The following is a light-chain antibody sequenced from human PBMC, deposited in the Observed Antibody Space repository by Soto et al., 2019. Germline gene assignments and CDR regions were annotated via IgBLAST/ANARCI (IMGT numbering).Light chain of an antibody. J-gene: IGLJ2*01. CDR2: EVR. V-gene: IGLV2-14*01. CDR1: SSDLGAYDY. CDR3: SSYTSSSTLI. Sequence: QSVLTQPASVSGSPGQSITISCTGTSSDLGAYDYVYWYQQHPGKAPKLMIYEVRNRPSGVSNRFSGSKSGSTASLTISGLQPEDEATYFCSSYTSSSTLIFGGGTKVTVL.